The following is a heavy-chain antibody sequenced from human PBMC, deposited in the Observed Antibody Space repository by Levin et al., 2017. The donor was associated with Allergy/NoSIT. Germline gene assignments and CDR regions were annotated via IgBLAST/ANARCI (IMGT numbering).Heavy chain of an antibody. CDR3: ARDTSDGWFGELTYGMDV. V-gene: IGHV1-69*04. D-gene: IGHD3-10*01. Sequence: ASVKVSCKASGGTFSSYAISWVRQAPGQGLEWMGRIIPILGIANYAQKFQGRVTITADKSTSTAYMELSSLRSEDTAVYYCARDTSDGWFGELTYGMDVWGQGTTVTVSS. CDR2: IIPILGIA. J-gene: IGHJ6*02. CDR1: GGTFSSYA.